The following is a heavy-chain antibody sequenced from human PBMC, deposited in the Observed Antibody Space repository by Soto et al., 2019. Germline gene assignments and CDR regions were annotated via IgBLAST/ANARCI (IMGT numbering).Heavy chain of an antibody. D-gene: IGHD2-8*01. Sequence: SGGSLRLSCAASGFNFRIYGMHWVRQAPGKGLEWVAVIWSDGSSKYYADSVKGRFTISKDNSNNTLFLQMDSLRAEDTAVYYCATDPVLTPSVWGQGITVTVSS. CDR2: IWSDGSSK. CDR3: ATDPVLTPSV. J-gene: IGHJ6*02. V-gene: IGHV3-33*01. CDR1: GFNFRIYG.